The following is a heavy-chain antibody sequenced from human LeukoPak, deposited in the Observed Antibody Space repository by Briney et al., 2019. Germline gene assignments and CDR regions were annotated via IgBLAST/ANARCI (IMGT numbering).Heavy chain of an antibody. J-gene: IGHJ4*02. Sequence: GASVKVSCKASGYTFTSYGISWVRQAPGQGLEWMGWISAYNGNTNYAQELQGRVTMTTDTSTSTAYMELRSLRSDDTAVYYCARDDIVVVPAALSGRFDYWGQGTLVTVSS. CDR2: ISAYNGNT. CDR1: GYTFTSYG. D-gene: IGHD2-2*01. CDR3: ARDDIVVVPAALSGRFDY. V-gene: IGHV1-18*01.